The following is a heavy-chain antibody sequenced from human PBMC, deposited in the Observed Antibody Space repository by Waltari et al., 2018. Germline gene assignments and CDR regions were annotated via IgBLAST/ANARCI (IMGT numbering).Heavy chain of an antibody. Sequence: QLQLQESGPGLVKPSETLSLTCTVSGGSFSSSSYYWGWIRQPPGKGLEWIGSIYYSGSTYYNPSLKSRVTISVDTSKNQFSLKLSSVTAADTAVYYCARVSGRWIKSRIDYWGQGTLVTVSS. V-gene: IGHV4-39*07. CDR3: ARVSGRWIKSRIDY. J-gene: IGHJ4*02. D-gene: IGHD3-10*01. CDR2: IYYSGST. CDR1: GGSFSSSSYY.